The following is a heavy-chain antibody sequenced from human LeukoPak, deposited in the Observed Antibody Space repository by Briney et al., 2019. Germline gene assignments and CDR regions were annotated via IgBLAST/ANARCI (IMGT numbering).Heavy chain of an antibody. V-gene: IGHV3-7*01. J-gene: IGHJ4*02. CDR3: ARDSGPGYSSSWYDY. Sequence: GGSLRLSCAASGFTFRSKWMSWVRQAPGKGLEWVGNIQPDGSEQYPVDSVKGRFTISRDNARNSLFLQMNSLRVEDTAVYYCARDSGPGYSSSWYDYWGQGTLVTVSS. D-gene: IGHD6-13*01. CDR2: IQPDGSEQ. CDR1: GFTFRSKW.